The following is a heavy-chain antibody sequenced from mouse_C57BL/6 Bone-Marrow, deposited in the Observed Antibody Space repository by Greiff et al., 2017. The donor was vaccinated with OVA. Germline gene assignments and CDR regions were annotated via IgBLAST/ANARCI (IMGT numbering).Heavy chain of an antibody. CDR1: GFTFSSYG. CDR3: ARRDGYYGFAY. CDR2: ISSGGSYT. J-gene: IGHJ3*01. D-gene: IGHD2-3*01. Sequence: DVQLVESGGDLVKPGGSLKLSCAASGFTFSSYGMSWVRQTPDKRLEWVATISSGGSYTYYPDSVKGRFTISRDNAKNTLYLQMSSLKSEDTAMYYCARRDGYYGFAYWGQGTLVTVSA. V-gene: IGHV5-6*01.